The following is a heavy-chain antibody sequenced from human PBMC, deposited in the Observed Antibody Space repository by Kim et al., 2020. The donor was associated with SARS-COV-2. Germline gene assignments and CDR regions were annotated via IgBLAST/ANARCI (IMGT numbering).Heavy chain of an antibody. Sequence: GGSLRLSCAASGFTFSTYAMSWVRQAPGKGLEWVSLIYSGGGTTYYADSVKGRFTISRDDSKNTLSLQMNSLRAEDTAVYYCTKDHTVAWGEYNFDYWG. D-gene: IGHD3-16*01. J-gene: IGHJ4*01. CDR2: IYSGGGTT. CDR1: GFTFSTYA. CDR3: TKDHTVAWGEYNFDY. V-gene: IGHV3-23*03.